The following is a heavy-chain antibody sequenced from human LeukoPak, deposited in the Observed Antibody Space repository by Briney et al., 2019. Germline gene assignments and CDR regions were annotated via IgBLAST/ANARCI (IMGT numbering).Heavy chain of an antibody. V-gene: IGHV3-66*01. J-gene: IGHJ4*02. Sequence: PGGSLRLSCAASGFTVSINYMSWVRQAPGKGPEWVSVIYSGGRTDYADSVKGRFTISRDNSKNTLYLQMSSLRAEDTAVYYCASSYSSSWPEIDYWGQGTLVTVSS. CDR1: GFTVSINY. CDR2: IYSGGRT. D-gene: IGHD6-13*01. CDR3: ASSYSSSWPEIDY.